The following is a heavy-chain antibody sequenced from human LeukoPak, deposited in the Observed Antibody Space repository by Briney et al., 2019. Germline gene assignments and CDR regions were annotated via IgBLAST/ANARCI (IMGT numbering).Heavy chain of an antibody. CDR2: INPNSGNP. J-gene: IGHJ4*02. CDR3: ARETEYYYDSSGYYYIWDY. V-gene: IGHV7-4-1*02. D-gene: IGHD3-22*01. CDR1: GYTFTGYY. Sequence: ASVKVSCKASGYTFTGYYMHWVRQAPGQGLEWMGWINPNSGNPTYAQGFTGRFVFSLDTSVSTAYLQISSLKAEDTAVYYCARETEYYYDSSGYYYIWDYWGQGTLVTVSS.